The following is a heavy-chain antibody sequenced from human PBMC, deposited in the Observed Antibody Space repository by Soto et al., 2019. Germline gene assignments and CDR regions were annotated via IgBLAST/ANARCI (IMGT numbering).Heavy chain of an antibody. CDR3: ARGSNRNGYYEGFDN. Sequence: SETLSVTCGISGGSISGSTYSWNWIRQPPGKGLEWIGHIYHSGVTNYNPSLKSRVTISVDRSKNEFSLKLSSVTAADTAVYYCARGSNRNGYYEGFDNWGQGTLATVSS. J-gene: IGHJ5*02. CDR2: IYHSGVT. D-gene: IGHD3-22*01. CDR1: GGSISGSTYS. V-gene: IGHV4-30-2*01.